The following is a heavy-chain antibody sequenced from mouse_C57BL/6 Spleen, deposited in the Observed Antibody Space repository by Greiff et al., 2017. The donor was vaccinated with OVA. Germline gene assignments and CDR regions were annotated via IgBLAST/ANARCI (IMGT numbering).Heavy chain of an antibody. J-gene: IGHJ1*03. Sequence: QVQLKQSGPELVKPGASVKISCKASGYAFSSSWMNWVKQRPGKGLEWIGRIYPGDGDTNYNGKFKGKATLTADKSSSTAYMQLSSLTSEDSAVYFCARDYGYDDWYFDVWGTGTTVTVSS. CDR2: IYPGDGDT. D-gene: IGHD2-2*01. V-gene: IGHV1-82*01. CDR1: GYAFSSSW. CDR3: ARDYGYDDWYFDV.